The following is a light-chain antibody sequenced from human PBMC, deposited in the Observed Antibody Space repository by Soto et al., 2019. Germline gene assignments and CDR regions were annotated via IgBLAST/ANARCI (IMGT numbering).Light chain of an antibody. CDR1: QNVNQN. CDR3: QQYNDWPLT. V-gene: IGKV3D-15*01. J-gene: IGKJ4*01. CDR2: SAV. Sequence: EIVMTQSPATLSVSPGEGATLSCRASQNVNQNVAWYQQKPGQPLRLLIHSAVTWAVGIPATFSGSGSGTEFTRTINSLQSEDFAFYYCQQYNDWPLTFGGGTRVEIK.